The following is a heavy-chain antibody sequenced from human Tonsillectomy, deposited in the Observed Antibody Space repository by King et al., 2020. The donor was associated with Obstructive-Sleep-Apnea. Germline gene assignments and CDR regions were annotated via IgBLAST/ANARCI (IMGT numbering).Heavy chain of an antibody. V-gene: IGHV3-30*03. J-gene: IGHJ5*02. D-gene: IGHD6-13*01. CDR3: GGYNWFDP. Sequence: QVQLVESGGGVVQPGRSLRLSCAASGFTFSNYGMHWVRQAPGEGLEGVAIISYDGSDKYYADSLKGRFTISRDNSKSTLYLQMNSLRPEDTAVYYCGGYNWFDPWGQGTLVTVSS. CDR2: ISYDGSDK. CDR1: GFTFSNYG.